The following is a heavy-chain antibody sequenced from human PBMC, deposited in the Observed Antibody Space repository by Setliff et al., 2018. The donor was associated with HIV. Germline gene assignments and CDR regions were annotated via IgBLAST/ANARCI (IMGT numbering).Heavy chain of an antibody. CDR2: IDASDSYT. V-gene: IGHV5-10-1*01. CDR3: ARRDGRSMNAFEI. CDR1: GFTFTNYW. J-gene: IGHJ3*02. Sequence: GESLKISCKGSGFTFTNYWIGWVRQTPGKGLEWMGRIDASDSYTNYNPSFQSHVTISADKSIATAYLQVNDLKTSDTATYYCARRDGRSMNAFEIWGPGTMVTVSS. D-gene: IGHD6-13*01.